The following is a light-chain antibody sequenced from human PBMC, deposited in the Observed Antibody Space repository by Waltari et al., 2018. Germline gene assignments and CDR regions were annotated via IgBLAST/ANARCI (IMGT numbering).Light chain of an antibody. V-gene: IGLV3-19*01. CDR1: SLRTYY. CDR2: GKN. J-gene: IGLJ3*02. CDR3: NSRSWK. Sequence: SSELTQDPAVSVALGQSVSITCQGDSLRTYYASWYQQKPGQAPLVVIYGKNNRPSGIPDRFSGSSSGNTAALTITGVQAEDEADYYCNSRSWKFGGGTKLTVL.